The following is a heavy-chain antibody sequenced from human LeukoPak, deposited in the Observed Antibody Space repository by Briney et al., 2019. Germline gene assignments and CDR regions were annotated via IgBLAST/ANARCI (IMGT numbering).Heavy chain of an antibody. V-gene: IGHV3-21*01. CDR2: ISSSTSYI. Sequence: GGSLRLSCAASGFTFSSYSMNWVRQAPGKGLEWVSSISSSTSYIYYADSVKGRFTISRDSTKNSLYLQMNSLRAEDTAVYYCAKSHYYYYMDVWGKGTTVTVSS. CDR1: GFTFSSYS. J-gene: IGHJ6*03. CDR3: AKSHYYYYMDV.